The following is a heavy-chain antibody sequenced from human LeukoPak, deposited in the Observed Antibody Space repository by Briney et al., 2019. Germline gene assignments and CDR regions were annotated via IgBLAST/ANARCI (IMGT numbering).Heavy chain of an antibody. Sequence: ASEKVSCKASGYTFTGYYMHWVRQAPGQGLEGMGWINLNSGGTNYAQKFQGRVTMTRDTSISTAYMELTRVRSDDTAVYYCARDGNIVVVPAAMVVGVWFDPWGQGTLVTVSS. V-gene: IGHV1-2*02. D-gene: IGHD2-2*01. CDR1: GYTFTGYY. J-gene: IGHJ5*02. CDR3: ARDGNIVVVPAAMVVGVWFDP. CDR2: INLNSGGT.